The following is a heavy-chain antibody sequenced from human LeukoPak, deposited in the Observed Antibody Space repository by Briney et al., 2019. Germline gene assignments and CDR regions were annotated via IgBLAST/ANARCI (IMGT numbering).Heavy chain of an antibody. CDR2: ISYDGSNK. V-gene: IGHV3-30*18. D-gene: IGHD6-19*01. J-gene: IGHJ4*02. CDR3: AKDLVIAVAGPGDY. Sequence: GGSLRLSCAASGFTFSSYGMHWVRQAPGKGLEWVAVISYDGSNKYYADSVKGRFTISRDNSKNTLYLQMNSLRAEDTAVYYCAKDLVIAVAGPGDYWGQGTLVIVSS. CDR1: GFTFSSYG.